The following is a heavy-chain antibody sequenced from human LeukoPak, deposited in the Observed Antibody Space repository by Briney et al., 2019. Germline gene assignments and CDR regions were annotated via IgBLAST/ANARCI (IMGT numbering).Heavy chain of an antibody. J-gene: IGHJ3*02. V-gene: IGHV4-59*01. CDR3: ARVGAYDAFDI. CDR1: GGSISSYY. D-gene: IGHD3-10*01. Sequence: SETLPLTCTVSGGSISSYYWSWIRQPPGKGLEWIGYIYYSGSTNYNPSLKSRVTISADTSKNQFSLKLSSVTAADTAVYYCARVGAYDAFDIWGQGTMVTVSS. CDR2: IYYSGST.